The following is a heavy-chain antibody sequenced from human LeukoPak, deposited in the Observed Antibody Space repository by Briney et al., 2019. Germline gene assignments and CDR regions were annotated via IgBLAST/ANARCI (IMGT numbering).Heavy chain of an antibody. Sequence: GGSLRLSCAASGFTFSSYGMHWVRQAPGKGLEWVAVIWYDGSNKYYADSVKGRFTISRDNSKNTLYLQMNSLRAEDTAVYYCASLYGGSGNAVDIWGQGTMVTVSS. D-gene: IGHD3-10*01. CDR2: IWYDGSNK. CDR3: ASLYGGSGNAVDI. CDR1: GFTFSSYG. V-gene: IGHV3-33*01. J-gene: IGHJ3*02.